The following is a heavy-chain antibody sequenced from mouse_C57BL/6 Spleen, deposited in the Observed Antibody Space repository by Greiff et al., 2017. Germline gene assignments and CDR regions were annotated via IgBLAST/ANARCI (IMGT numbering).Heavy chain of an antibody. Sequence: QVQLQQSGAELVKPGASVKLSCKASGYTFTEYTIHWVKQRSGQGLEWIGWFYPGSGSIKYNEKFKDKATLTADKSSSTVYMALSRLTSEDSAVYFCARHEGRGELGRGWFAYWGQGTLVTVSA. CDR3: ARHEGRGELGRGWFAY. CDR2: FYPGSGSI. J-gene: IGHJ3*01. V-gene: IGHV1-62-2*01. CDR1: GYTFTEYT. D-gene: IGHD4-1*01.